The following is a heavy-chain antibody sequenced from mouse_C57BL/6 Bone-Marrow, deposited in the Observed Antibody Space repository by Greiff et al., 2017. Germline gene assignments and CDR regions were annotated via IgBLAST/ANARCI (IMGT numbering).Heavy chain of an antibody. CDR2: ISSGGSYT. J-gene: IGHJ3*01. CDR3: ARRDYDYPSWFAY. D-gene: IGHD2-4*01. V-gene: IGHV5-6*02. CDR1: GFTFSSYG. Sequence: DVKLVESGGDLVKPGGSLKLSCAASGFTFSSYGMSWVRQTPDKRLEWVATISSGGSYTYYPDSVKGRFTISRDNAKNTLYLQMSSLKSEDTAMYYCARRDYDYPSWFAYWGQGTLVTVSA.